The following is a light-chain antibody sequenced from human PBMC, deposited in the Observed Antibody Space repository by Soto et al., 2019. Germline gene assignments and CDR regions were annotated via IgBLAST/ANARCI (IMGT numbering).Light chain of an antibody. CDR1: SSDVGGYNQ. J-gene: IGLJ2*01. CDR3: ISYAANSSVYV. V-gene: IGLV2-8*01. Sequence: QSALTQPPSASGSPGQSVTISCTGTSSDVGGYNQVSWYQQHPGKAPKLMIYEDSKRPSGVPDRFSGSKSGNTASLTVSGLQAEDEADYYCISYAANSSVYVFGRGTKLTVL. CDR2: EDS.